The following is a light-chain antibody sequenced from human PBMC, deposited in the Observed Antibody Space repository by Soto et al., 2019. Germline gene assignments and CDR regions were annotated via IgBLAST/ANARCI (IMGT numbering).Light chain of an antibody. Sequence: QSVLTQPASVSGSPGQSITISCTGTSSDVGGYNYVSWFQQHPGKAPQLMIYEVSNRPSGVSNRFSGSKSGNTASLTISGLQAEDEADYYCSSYTSSNTYVFGTGTKVTVL. J-gene: IGLJ1*01. CDR2: EVS. V-gene: IGLV2-14*01. CDR1: SSDVGGYNY. CDR3: SSYTSSNTYV.